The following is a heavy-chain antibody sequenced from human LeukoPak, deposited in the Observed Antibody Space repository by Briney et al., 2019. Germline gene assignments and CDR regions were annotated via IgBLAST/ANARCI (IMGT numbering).Heavy chain of an antibody. CDR1: GYTFTGYY. V-gene: IGHV1-2*02. Sequence: ASVKVSCKASGYTFTGYYMHWVRQAPGQGLEWMGWINPNSGGTNYAQKFQGRVTMTRDTSISTAYMELSRLRSDDTAVYYCARDIQLERPNYFDCWGQGTLVTVSS. CDR2: INPNSGGT. D-gene: IGHD1-1*01. CDR3: ARDIQLERPNYFDC. J-gene: IGHJ4*02.